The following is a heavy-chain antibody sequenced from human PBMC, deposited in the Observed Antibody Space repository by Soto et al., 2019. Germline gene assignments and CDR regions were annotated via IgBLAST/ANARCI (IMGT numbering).Heavy chain of an antibody. CDR3: AMQHWNYAIYDASDI. CDR1: GFTFSSYA. Sequence: EVQLLESGGGLVQPGGSLRLSCAASGFTFSSYAMSWVRQAPGKGLEWVSALSGSGGSTYYADSVKGRFTISRDNYKNALYLQMNSLRAEDTAVYYCAMQHWNYAIYDASDIWGQGTMVTVSS. D-gene: IGHD1-7*01. CDR2: LSGSGGST. J-gene: IGHJ3*02. V-gene: IGHV3-23*01.